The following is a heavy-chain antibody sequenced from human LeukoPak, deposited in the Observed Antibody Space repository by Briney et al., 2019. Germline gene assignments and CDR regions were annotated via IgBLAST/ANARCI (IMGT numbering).Heavy chain of an antibody. Sequence: GGSLRLSCAASGFTFNNYNMNWVRQAPGKGLEWVSSISSSGSYIYYADSVKGRFTISRDNAKNSLYLQMNSLRAEDTAVYYCARGFYDILTGGEQFDYWGQGTLVTVSS. V-gene: IGHV3-21*01. CDR2: ISSSGSYI. J-gene: IGHJ4*02. CDR1: GFTFNNYN. D-gene: IGHD3-9*01. CDR3: ARGFYDILTGGEQFDY.